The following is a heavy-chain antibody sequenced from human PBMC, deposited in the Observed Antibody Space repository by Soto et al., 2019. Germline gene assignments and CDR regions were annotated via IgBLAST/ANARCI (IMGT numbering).Heavy chain of an antibody. CDR1: GYTLTSDG. J-gene: IGHJ6*02. V-gene: IGHV1-18*01. CDR2: ISAYNGNT. D-gene: IGHD2-15*01. Sequence: GVSVKGDCKAAGYTLTSDGSSWVRQATGQGLEWMGWISAYNGNTNYAQKLQGRVTMTTDTSTSTAYMELRSLRSDDAAVYYCASGYCSGGSCYRGEYGMDVWGQGTTVTVSS. CDR3: ASGYCSGGSCYRGEYGMDV.